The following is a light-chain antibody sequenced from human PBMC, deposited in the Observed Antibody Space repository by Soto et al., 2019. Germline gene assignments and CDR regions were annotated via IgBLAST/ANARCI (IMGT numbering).Light chain of an antibody. J-gene: IGKJ2*01. V-gene: IGKV1-39*01. CDR1: QSISSY. CDR3: QQTFSKFLYT. CDR2: SAS. Sequence: DIPMTQSPSSLSASVGDRITITCRSSQSISSYLNWYQQKPGKAPKLLIYSASSLQSGVPSRFSGSGSETDFPLTISSLQPEDFATYYCQQTFSKFLYTFGQGTKLEIK.